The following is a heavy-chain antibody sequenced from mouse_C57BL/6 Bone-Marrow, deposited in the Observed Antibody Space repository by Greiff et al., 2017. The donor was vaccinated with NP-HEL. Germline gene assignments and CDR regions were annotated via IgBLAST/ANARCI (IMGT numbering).Heavy chain of an antibody. CDR1: GFSFNTYA. CDR3: VSLYGNFY. Sequence: EVKLMESGGGLVQPKGSLKLSCAASGFSFNTYAMNWVRQAPGKGLEWVARIRSKSNNYATYYADSVKDRFTISRDDSESMLYLQMNNLKTEDTAMYYCVSLYGNFYWGQGTLVTVSA. V-gene: IGHV10-1*01. D-gene: IGHD2-1*01. CDR2: IRSKSNNYAT. J-gene: IGHJ3*01.